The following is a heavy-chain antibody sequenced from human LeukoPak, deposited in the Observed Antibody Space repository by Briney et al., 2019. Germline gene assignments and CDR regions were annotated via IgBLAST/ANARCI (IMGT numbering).Heavy chain of an antibody. CDR3: AKETGYSSGRNAFDI. CDR2: IGTAGDT. J-gene: IGHJ3*02. Sequence: GGSLRLSCAASGFTFSSYDMHWVRQATGKGLEWVSAIGTAGDTYYPGSVKGRFTISRDNSKNTLYLQMNSLRAEDTAVYYCAKETGYSSGRNAFDIWGQGTMVTVSS. V-gene: IGHV3-13*01. D-gene: IGHD6-19*01. CDR1: GFTFSSYD.